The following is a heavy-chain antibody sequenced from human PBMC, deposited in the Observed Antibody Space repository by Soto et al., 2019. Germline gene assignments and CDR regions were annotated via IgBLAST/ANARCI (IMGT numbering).Heavy chain of an antibody. J-gene: IGHJ3*02. CDR3: ARGAATMILVLMYEALEI. Sequence: QVQLVQSGAEVKKPGSSVKVSCKASGATLDTFINFGVTCVRRAPGQGLEWMGGIIPVFGTAHYAQKFQGRLTISEDESTRTANMELSSLRSEDTAMYYCARGAATMILVLMYEALEIWGQGKKVTVSS. CDR1: GATLDTFINFG. V-gene: IGHV1-69*12. D-gene: IGHD3-22*01. CDR2: IIPVFGTA.